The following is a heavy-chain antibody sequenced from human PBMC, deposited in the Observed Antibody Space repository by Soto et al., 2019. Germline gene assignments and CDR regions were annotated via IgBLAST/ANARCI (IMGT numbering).Heavy chain of an antibody. V-gene: IGHV3-23*01. D-gene: IGHD2-21*01. Sequence: GGSLRLSCAASGFTFSSYSMGWVRQAPGRGLEWVSTVNDNGDKTYYPNSMRGRFTVSRDNSKNTLYLQMNSLRADDTAVYHCAREVWGPVVGFDPWGQGTQVTVSS. J-gene: IGHJ5*02. CDR3: AREVWGPVVGFDP. CDR2: VNDNGDKT. CDR1: GFTFSSYS.